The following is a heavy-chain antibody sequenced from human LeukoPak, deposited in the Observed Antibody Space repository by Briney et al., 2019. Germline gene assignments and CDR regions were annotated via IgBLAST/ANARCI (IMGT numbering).Heavy chain of an antibody. CDR3: AADYGDFVSPSD. D-gene: IGHD2-21*02. V-gene: IGHV3-30*04. CDR2: SSYDGTNK. J-gene: IGHJ1*01. CDR1: GFNFRDSA. Sequence: PGTSLRLSCAASGFNFRDSAMHWVRQPPGKGLEGVAVSSYDGTNKYYADSVNGRFTISRDNSKNTLFLQMNNLRLEDTAVYYCAADYGDFVSPSDWGQDSLAIVSS.